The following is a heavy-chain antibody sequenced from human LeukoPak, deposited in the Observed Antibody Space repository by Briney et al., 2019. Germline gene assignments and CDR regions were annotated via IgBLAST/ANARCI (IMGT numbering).Heavy chain of an antibody. CDR3: ARVDLGYKFGYSEN. Sequence: ASVKVSCKASGYTFSDYYMHWVRQAPGQGLEWMGCINTYSGDTDFAQEFQGRVTMTRDTSITTAYMELNSLRSDDTAVYYCARVDLGYKFGYSENWGQGTLVTVSS. CDR1: GYTFSDYY. CDR2: INTYSGDT. V-gene: IGHV1-2*02. D-gene: IGHD5-18*01. J-gene: IGHJ4*02.